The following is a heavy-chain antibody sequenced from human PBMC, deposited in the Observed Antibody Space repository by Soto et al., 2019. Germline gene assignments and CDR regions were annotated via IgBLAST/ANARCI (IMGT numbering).Heavy chain of an antibody. CDR3: AKETVYCSGGSCYQP. CDR2: ISGSGGST. V-gene: IGHV3-23*01. Sequence: GGSLRLSWAASGFTFSSYAVSWVRQAPGKGLEWVSAISGSGGSTYYADSVKGRFTISRDNSKNTLYLQMNSLRAEDTAVYYCAKETVYCSGGSCYQPWGQGTLVAVSS. J-gene: IGHJ4*02. D-gene: IGHD2-15*01. CDR1: GFTFSSYA.